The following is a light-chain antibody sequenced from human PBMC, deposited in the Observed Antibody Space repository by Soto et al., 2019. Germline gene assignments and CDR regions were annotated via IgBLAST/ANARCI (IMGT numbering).Light chain of an antibody. J-gene: IGKJ5*01. CDR3: QQRTNTTPLT. CDR1: QSVSSY. V-gene: IGKV3-11*01. Sequence: APATPNLSPGHRATLSCMASQSVSSYLAWYQQKPGQAPRLLIYDASNRATGIPARFSGSGSGTDFTLTISFREHDDYAGYYYQQRTNTTPLTSGQGARVDI. CDR2: DAS.